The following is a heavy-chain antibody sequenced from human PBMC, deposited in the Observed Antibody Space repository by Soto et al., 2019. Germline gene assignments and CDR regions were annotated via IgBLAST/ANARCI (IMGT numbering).Heavy chain of an antibody. CDR2: ISYDGTNK. V-gene: IGHV3-30-3*01. J-gene: IGHJ4*02. CDR1: GFSVSIPP. CDR3: ARDPKTSGGQNWTFNYFDS. D-gene: IGHD1-1*01. Sequence: AGSLRLSGAASGFSVSIPPVHWVRQARGKVPGWVALISYDGTNKFYADSVKGRFTISRDNSKSTLYLQVGSLRPEDAAVYYCARDPKTSGGQNWTFNYFDSWGQGTLVTVSS.